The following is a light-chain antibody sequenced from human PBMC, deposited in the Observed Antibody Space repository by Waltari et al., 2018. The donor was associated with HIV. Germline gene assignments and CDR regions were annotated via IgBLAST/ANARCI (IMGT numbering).Light chain of an antibody. J-gene: IGKJ1*01. CDR1: ENILGW. CDR3: QQYKSYSPWT. Sequence: DIQMTQSPSTLSAFVGDRVTITCRASENILGWLAWYQQKPGKAPKLLIYKTSTLESGVPLRFSGSASGTEFTLTISSLQPEDFATYYCQQYKSYSPWTFGQGTKVDVK. CDR2: KTS. V-gene: IGKV1-5*03.